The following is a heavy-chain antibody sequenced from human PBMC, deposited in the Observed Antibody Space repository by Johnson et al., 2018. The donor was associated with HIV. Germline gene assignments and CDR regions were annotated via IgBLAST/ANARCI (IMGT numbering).Heavy chain of an antibody. V-gene: IGHV3-66*01. CDR3: ARACRDGYTCDAFDI. D-gene: IGHD5-24*01. Sequence: VQLVESGGGLVKPGGSLRLSCAASGFTVSSYYMSWVRQAPGKGLEWVSVLFSGGTTYYADSVKGRFTISRDNSKNTLYLQMNSLRAEETAVYYCARACRDGYTCDAFDIWGQGTMVTVSS. CDR2: LFSGGTT. J-gene: IGHJ3*02. CDR1: GFTVSSYY.